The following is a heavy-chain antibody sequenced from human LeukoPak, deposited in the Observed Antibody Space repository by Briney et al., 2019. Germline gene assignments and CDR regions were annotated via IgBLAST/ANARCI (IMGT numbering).Heavy chain of an antibody. Sequence: PGGSLTLSCAASGFTFSSYSMNWVRQAPGKGLEWVSSISSSSSYIYYADSVKGRFTISRDNAKNSLYLQMNSLRAEDTAVYYCARDSFGELFHPLDYWGQGTLVTVSS. CDR1: GFTFSSYS. CDR2: ISSSSSYI. V-gene: IGHV3-21*01. CDR3: ARDSFGELFHPLDY. J-gene: IGHJ4*02. D-gene: IGHD3-10*01.